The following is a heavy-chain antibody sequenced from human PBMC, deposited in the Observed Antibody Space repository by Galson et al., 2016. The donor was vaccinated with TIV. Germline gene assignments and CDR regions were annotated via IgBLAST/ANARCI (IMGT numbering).Heavy chain of an antibody. J-gene: IGHJ5*01. D-gene: IGHD6-13*01. CDR3: AKDREMYIAATGASDS. CDR2: VSGSGGST. Sequence: SLRLSCAASGFTFSNYAMNWVRQGPGKGLEWVSVVSGSGGSTYYADSVKGRFTGSRDNSKNTLYLQMNSLRAEDTAIYYCAKDREMYIAATGASDSWGQGTPVTVSS. V-gene: IGHV3-23*01. CDR1: GFTFSNYA.